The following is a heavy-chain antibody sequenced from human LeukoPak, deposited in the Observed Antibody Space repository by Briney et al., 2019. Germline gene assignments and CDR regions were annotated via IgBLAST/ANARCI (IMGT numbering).Heavy chain of an antibody. Sequence: GGSLRLSCTASGFSFDSYSMTWVRQAPGKGLEWVSAISGSGGSTYYADSVKGRFTISRDNSKNTPYLQMNSLRAEDTAVYYCAKDCCQWLGTHPNPNEYWGQGTLVTVSS. CDR3: AKDCCQWLGTHPNPNEY. CDR2: ISGSGGST. D-gene: IGHD6-19*01. J-gene: IGHJ4*02. V-gene: IGHV3-23*01. CDR1: GFSFDSYS.